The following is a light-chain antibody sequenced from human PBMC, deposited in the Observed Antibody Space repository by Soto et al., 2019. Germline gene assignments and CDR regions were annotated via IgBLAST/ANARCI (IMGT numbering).Light chain of an antibody. CDR2: AAS. V-gene: IGKV1D-12*01. J-gene: IGKJ5*01. Sequence: DIQMTQSPSSVSASVGDRVTITCRASQGISSWVAWYQQKPGKAPKLLIYAASSLQSGVPSRFSGSGSGTDFTLPISSLQPEDSATYYCPQANSFPISFGQGTRLEIK. CDR3: PQANSFPIS. CDR1: QGISSW.